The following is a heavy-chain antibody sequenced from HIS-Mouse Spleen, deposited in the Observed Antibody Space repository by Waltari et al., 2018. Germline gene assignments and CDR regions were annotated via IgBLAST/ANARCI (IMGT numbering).Heavy chain of an antibody. Sequence: QVQLQESGPGLVKPSETLSLTCTVSGYSISSGYYWGWIRQPPGKGLEWIGSIYHSGSTDYTPSLKIRVTISVDTSKNQFSLKLSSVTAADTAVYYCASTLYSSSWYYYYYYGMDVWGQGTTVTVSS. CDR1: GYSISSGYY. V-gene: IGHV4-38-2*02. CDR2: IYHSGST. CDR3: ASTLYSSSWYYYYYYGMDV. J-gene: IGHJ6*02. D-gene: IGHD6-13*01.